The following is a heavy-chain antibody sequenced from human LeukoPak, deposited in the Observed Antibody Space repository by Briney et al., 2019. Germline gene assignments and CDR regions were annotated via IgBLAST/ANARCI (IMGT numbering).Heavy chain of an antibody. D-gene: IGHD3-9*01. CDR2: IYTSGST. CDR3: ARSEQLRYFDRGAFDY. J-gene: IGHJ4*02. V-gene: IGHV4-4*07. Sequence: SETLSLTCTVSGGSISSHYWSWIRQPAGKGLEWIGRIYTSGSTNYNPSLKSRVTMSVDTSKNQFSLKLSSVTAADTAVYYCARSEQLRYFDRGAFDYWGQGTLVTVSS. CDR1: GGSISSHY.